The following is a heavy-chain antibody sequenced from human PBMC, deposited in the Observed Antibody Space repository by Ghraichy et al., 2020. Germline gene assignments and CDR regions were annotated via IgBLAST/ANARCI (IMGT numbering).Heavy chain of an antibody. CDR2: ISGSGGST. CDR1: GFTFSSYA. V-gene: IGHV3-23*01. CDR3: AKVGILGLVTAHFDY. D-gene: IGHD2-21*02. Sequence: GGSLRLSCAASGFTFSSYAMSWVRQAPGKGLEWVSAISGSGGSTYYADSVKGRFTISRDNSKNTLYLQMNSLRAEDTAVYYCAKVGILGLVTAHFDYWGQGTLVTVSS. J-gene: IGHJ4*02.